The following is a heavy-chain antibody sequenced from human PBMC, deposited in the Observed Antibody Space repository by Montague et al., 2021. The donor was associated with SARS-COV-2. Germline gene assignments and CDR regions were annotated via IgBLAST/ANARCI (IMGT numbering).Heavy chain of an antibody. J-gene: IGHJ3*01. CDR2: INHSGST. V-gene: IGHV4-34*01. CDR1: GGSLSGYY. CDR3: ARRAHRGVRGLDA. D-gene: IGHD3-10*01. Sequence: SETLSLTCAVYGGSLSGYYWSWIRQPPGKGLEWIGEINHSGSTNYNPSLKSRVTISIDAAKSQFSLNLYSVTAADTALYYCARRAHRGVRGLDAWGQGTLVTVSS.